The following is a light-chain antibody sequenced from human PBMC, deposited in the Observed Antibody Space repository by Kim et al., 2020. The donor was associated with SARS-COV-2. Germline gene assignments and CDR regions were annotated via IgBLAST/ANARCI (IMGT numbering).Light chain of an antibody. CDR2: RAS. CDR3: QQCNTWPLT. Sequence: IVMTQSPATLSVSPGERATLSCRASQSVSSNLAWYQQKPGQAPRLLIYRASTRAAGVPARFSGTGSGTEFTLTISSLQSEDFAVYYCQQCNTWPLTFGGGTNVEI. J-gene: IGKJ4*01. V-gene: IGKV3-15*01. CDR1: QSVSSN.